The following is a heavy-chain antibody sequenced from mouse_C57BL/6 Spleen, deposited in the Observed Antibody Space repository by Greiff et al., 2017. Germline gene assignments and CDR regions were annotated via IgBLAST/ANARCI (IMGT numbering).Heavy chain of an antibody. D-gene: IGHD2-3*01. J-gene: IGHJ1*03. CDR1: GFSLTSSG. V-gene: IGHV2-2*01. Sequence: VQLQQSGPGLVQPSQSLSITCTVSGFSLTSSGVHWVRQSPGKGLEWLGVLWSGGSTDYNAAFISRLSLSKANSKSQVFFKMNSLQADDTAIYYCASYDGYYQGYFDVWGTGTTVTVSS. CDR3: ASYDGYYQGYFDV. CDR2: LWSGGST.